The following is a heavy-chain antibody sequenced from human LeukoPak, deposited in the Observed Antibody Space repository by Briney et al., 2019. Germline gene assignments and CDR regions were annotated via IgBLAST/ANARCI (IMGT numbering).Heavy chain of an antibody. CDR3: ARGEMATIGGDYYYYGMDV. D-gene: IGHD5-24*01. J-gene: IGHJ6*02. Sequence: QSGGSLRLSCAASGFTFSSYWMSWVRQAPGKGLEWVANIKQDGSEKYYVVSVKGRFTISRDNAKNSLYLQMNSLRAEDTAVYYCARGEMATIGGDYYYYGMDVWGQGTTVTVSS. V-gene: IGHV3-7*01. CDR2: IKQDGSEK. CDR1: GFTFSSYW.